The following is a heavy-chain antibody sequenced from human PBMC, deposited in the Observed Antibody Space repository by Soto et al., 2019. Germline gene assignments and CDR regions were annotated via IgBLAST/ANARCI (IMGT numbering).Heavy chain of an antibody. CDR3: ARDATIFGVVITETNWFDP. CDR2: IYHSGST. Sequence: SETLSLTCAVSGYSISSGYYWGWIRQPPGKGLEWIGSIYHSGSTYYNPSLKSRVTISVDTSKNQFSLKLSSVTAADTAVYYCARDATIFGVVITETNWFDPWGQGTLVTVSS. CDR1: GYSISSGYY. V-gene: IGHV4-38-2*02. D-gene: IGHD3-3*01. J-gene: IGHJ5*02.